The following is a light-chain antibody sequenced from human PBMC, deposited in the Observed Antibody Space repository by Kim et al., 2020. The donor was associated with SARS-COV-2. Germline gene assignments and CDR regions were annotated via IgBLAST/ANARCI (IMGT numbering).Light chain of an antibody. CDR1: QNIWTS. V-gene: IGKV3-15*01. J-gene: IGKJ2*01. CDR3: QRSRNWPPT. CDR2: DAS. Sequence: SMSPGDSATLSCRASQNIWTSGAWYQQRGGQAPRLLIVDASTRTNGAPARFSGSGSGTEFTLTITSLQPEDSAVYYCQRSRNWPPTFGQGTKLEI.